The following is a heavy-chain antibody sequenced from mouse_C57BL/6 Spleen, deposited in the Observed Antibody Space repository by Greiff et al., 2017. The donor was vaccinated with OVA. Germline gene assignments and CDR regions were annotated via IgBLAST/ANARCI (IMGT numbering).Heavy chain of an antibody. Sequence: VQLQQPGAELVKPGASVKMSCKASGYTFTSYWITWVKQRPGQGLEWIGDIYPGSGSTNYNEKFKSKATLTVDTSSSTAYMQLSSLTSEDSAVYYCASRGITTVVGYYYAMDYWGQGTSVTVSS. CDR3: ASRGITTVVGYYYAMDY. J-gene: IGHJ4*01. V-gene: IGHV1-55*01. D-gene: IGHD1-1*01. CDR2: IYPGSGST. CDR1: GYTFTSYW.